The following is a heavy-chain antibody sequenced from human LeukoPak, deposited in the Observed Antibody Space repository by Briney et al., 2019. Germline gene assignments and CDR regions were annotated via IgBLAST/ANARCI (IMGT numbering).Heavy chain of an antibody. CDR1: CCFISSFY. J-gene: IGHJ4*02. D-gene: IGHD3-16*02. V-gene: IGHV4-34*01. Sequence: SATPSPTCTGACCFISSFYWSLIREPPGQGQGLVCEINDCCSTDYTPSLKSRVTISVDTSKNQFSLKLSSVTAADTAVYYCARKKNYDYVSGSFRYSGGFDYWGRGTLVTVSS. CDR3: ARKKNYDYVSGSFRYSGGFDY. CDR2: INDCCST.